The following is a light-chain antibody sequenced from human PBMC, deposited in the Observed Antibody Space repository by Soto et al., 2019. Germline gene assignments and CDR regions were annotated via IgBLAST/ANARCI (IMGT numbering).Light chain of an antibody. V-gene: IGKV1-5*01. J-gene: IGKJ3*01. CDR3: QQLFMYPPT. Sequence: DIQMTQSPATLSASVGDSVTITCRASQSISHWLAWYQQKPGKAPKFLIYDASSLESGVPSRFSGSGSGTEFTLTISSLQPDDFATYYCQQLFMYPPTFGPGTKVDIK. CDR1: QSISHW. CDR2: DAS.